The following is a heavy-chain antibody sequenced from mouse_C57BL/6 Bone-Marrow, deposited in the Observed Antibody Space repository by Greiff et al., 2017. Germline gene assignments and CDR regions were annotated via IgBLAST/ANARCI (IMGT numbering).Heavy chain of an antibody. CDR2: IDPSDSYT. Sequence: QVQLQQPGAELVRPGTSVKLSCKASGYTFTSYWTHWVKQRPGQGLEWIGVIDPSDSYTNYNQKFKGKATLTVDTSSSTAYMQLSSLTSEYSAVYYCAKVSPLYYYGSSYGYAMDYWGQGTSVTVSS. V-gene: IGHV1-59*01. J-gene: IGHJ4*01. CDR3: AKVSPLYYYGSSYGYAMDY. CDR1: GYTFTSYW. D-gene: IGHD1-1*01.